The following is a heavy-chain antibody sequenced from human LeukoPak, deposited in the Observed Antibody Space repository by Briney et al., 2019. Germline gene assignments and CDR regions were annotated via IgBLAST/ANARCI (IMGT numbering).Heavy chain of an antibody. CDR2: ISYDGSNK. J-gene: IGHJ4*02. CDR3: ARGIVNTTMVPDY. D-gene: IGHD5-18*01. CDR1: GFTFSSYA. Sequence: GRSLRLSCAASGFTFSSYAMHWVRQAPGKGLEWVAVISYDGSNKYYADSVKGRFTISKDNYKNTLYLQMRSLRAEDTAVYYCARGIVNTTMVPDYWGQGTLVTVSS. V-gene: IGHV3-30*15.